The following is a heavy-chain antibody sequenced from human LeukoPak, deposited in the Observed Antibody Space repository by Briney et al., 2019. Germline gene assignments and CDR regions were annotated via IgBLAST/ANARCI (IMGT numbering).Heavy chain of an antibody. Sequence: GGSLRLSCAASGFTFSSYAMHWVRQAPGKGLEWVAVISYDGSNKYYADSVKGRFTISRDNSKNTLYLQMNSLRAEDTAVYYCARKNDYVWGSYSNWGQGTLVTVSS. V-gene: IGHV3-30-3*01. CDR1: GFTFSSYA. J-gene: IGHJ4*02. CDR2: ISYDGSNK. CDR3: ARKNDYVWGSYSN. D-gene: IGHD3-16*01.